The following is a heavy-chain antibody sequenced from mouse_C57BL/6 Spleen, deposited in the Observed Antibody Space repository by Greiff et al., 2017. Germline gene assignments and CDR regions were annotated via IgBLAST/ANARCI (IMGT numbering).Heavy chain of an antibody. J-gene: IGHJ2*01. CDR3: ARREKEDYFDY. Sequence: QVQLQQPGAELVKPGASVKLSCKASGYTFTSYWMQWVKQRPGQGLEWIGEIDPSDSYTNYNQKLKGKATLTVDTSSSTAYMQLSSLTSEDSAVYYCARREKEDYFDYWGQGTTLTVSS. CDR2: IDPSDSYT. CDR1: GYTFTSYW. V-gene: IGHV1-50*01.